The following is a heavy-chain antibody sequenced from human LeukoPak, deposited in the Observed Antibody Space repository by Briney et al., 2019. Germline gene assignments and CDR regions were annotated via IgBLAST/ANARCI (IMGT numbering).Heavy chain of an antibody. CDR3: AKARWFGELLDYFDY. V-gene: IGHV3-23*01. Sequence: GGSLRLSCAASGFTFSSYGMSWVRQAPGKGLEWVSAISGSGGSTYYADSVKGRFTISRDNSKNTLYLQMNSLRAEDTAVYYCAKARWFGELLDYFDYWGQGTLVTVSS. J-gene: IGHJ4*02. CDR2: ISGSGGST. D-gene: IGHD3-10*01. CDR1: GFTFSSYG.